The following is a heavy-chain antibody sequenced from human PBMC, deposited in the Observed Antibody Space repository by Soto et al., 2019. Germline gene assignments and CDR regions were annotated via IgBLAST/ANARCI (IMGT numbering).Heavy chain of an antibody. CDR1: GFTFSSYA. CDR3: AKGPYSSGWYGMDV. V-gene: IGHV3-23*01. Sequence: GGSLRLSCAASGFTFSSYAMSWVRQAPGKGLEWVSAISVSGGSTYYADSVKGRFTISRDNSKNTLYLQMNSLRAEDTAVYYCAKGPYSSGWYGMDVWGQGTTVTVSS. D-gene: IGHD6-19*01. CDR2: ISVSGGST. J-gene: IGHJ6*02.